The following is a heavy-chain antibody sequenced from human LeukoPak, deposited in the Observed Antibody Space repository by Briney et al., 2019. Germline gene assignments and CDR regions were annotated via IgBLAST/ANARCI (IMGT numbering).Heavy chain of an antibody. J-gene: IGHJ4*02. CDR1: GFTFSTST. Sequence: GGSLRLSCAASGFTFSTSTMSWVSQAPGKGLEWVSSIGSTSRDKYFVGSVRGRFTISRDNAKNSLYLEMNSLRADDTAVYYCVRGDYRDYWGQGTLVTVSS. V-gene: IGHV3-21*01. CDR2: IGSTSRDK. CDR3: VRGDYRDY. D-gene: IGHD5-12*01.